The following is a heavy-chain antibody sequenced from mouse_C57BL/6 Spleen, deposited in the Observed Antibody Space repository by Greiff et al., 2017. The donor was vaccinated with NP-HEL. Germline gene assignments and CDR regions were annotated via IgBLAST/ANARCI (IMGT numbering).Heavy chain of an antibody. D-gene: IGHD3-2*02. CDR3: TQDSSGSLFAY. CDR1: GFNIKDDY. Sequence: EVQLKESGAELVRPGASVKLSCTASGFNIKDDYMHWVKQRPEQGLEWIGWIDPENGDTEYASKFQGKATITADTSSNTAYLQLSSLTSEDTAVYYCTQDSSGSLFAYWGQGTLVTVSA. J-gene: IGHJ3*01. V-gene: IGHV14-4*01. CDR2: IDPENGDT.